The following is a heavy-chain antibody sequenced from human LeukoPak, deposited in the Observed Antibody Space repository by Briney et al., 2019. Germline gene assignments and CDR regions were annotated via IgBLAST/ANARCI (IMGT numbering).Heavy chain of an antibody. D-gene: IGHD3-22*01. CDR1: GYSFTSYW. V-gene: IGHV5-51*01. J-gene: IGHJ4*02. CDR3: ARHPRYDSSGYYSAFDY. Sequence: GESLKISCKGSGYSFTSYWIGWVRQMPGKGLERMGIIYPGDSDTRYSPSFQGQVTISADKSISTAYLQWSSLKASDTAMYYCARHPRYDSSGYYSAFDYWGQGTLVTVSS. CDR2: IYPGDSDT.